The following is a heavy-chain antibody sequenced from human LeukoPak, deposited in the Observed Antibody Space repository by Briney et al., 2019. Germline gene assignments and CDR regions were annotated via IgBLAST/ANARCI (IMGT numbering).Heavy chain of an antibody. CDR3: AKNYGDYWTYYYYYMDV. J-gene: IGHJ6*03. D-gene: IGHD4-17*01. CDR1: GFTFSSYS. Sequence: GGSLRLSCAASGFTFSSYSMNWVRQAPGKGLEWVSAISGSGGTTYYADSVKGRFTISRDNSKTTLYLQMNSLRAEDTAIYYCAKNYGDYWTYYYYYMDVWGRGTTVTVSS. V-gene: IGHV3-23*01. CDR2: ISGSGGTT.